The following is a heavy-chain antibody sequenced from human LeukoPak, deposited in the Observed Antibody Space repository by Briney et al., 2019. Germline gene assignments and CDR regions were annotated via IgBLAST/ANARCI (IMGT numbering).Heavy chain of an antibody. D-gene: IGHD6-13*01. J-gene: IGHJ4*02. CDR3: ARDLGHSSSWYPLDY. Sequence: SVKVSCKASGGTFSSYAISWVRQAPGQGLEWMGRIIPIFGTTNYARKFQGRVTITTDESTSTAYMELSSLRSEDTAVYYCARDLGHSSSWYPLDYWGQGTLVIVSS. V-gene: IGHV1-69*05. CDR1: GGTFSSYA. CDR2: IIPIFGTT.